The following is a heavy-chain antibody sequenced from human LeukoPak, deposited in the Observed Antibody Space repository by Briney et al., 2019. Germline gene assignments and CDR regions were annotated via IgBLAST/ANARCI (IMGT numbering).Heavy chain of an antibody. CDR1: GFTFSSYW. CDR3: AKGDRYSPEYSSSLGDY. Sequence: PGGSLRLSCAASGFTFSSYWMSWVRQAPGKGLEWVANIKQDGSEKYYVDSVKGRFTISRDNAKNSLYLQMNSLRAEDTALYYCAKGDRYSPEYSSSLGDYWGQGTLVTVSS. CDR2: IKQDGSEK. J-gene: IGHJ4*02. V-gene: IGHV3-7*03. D-gene: IGHD6-6*01.